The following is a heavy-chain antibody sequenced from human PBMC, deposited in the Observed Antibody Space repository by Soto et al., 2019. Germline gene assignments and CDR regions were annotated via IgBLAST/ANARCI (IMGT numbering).Heavy chain of an antibody. CDR3: ARHPGYYDILTGYTTYYFDY. Sequence: SDTLSLTCTVSGSSITSSRYYWGWIRQPPGKGLQRIGRIYYRGSTYYNKSIKRRITISVDTSKNKNSLKLSSVTAADTAVYYCARHPGYYDILTGYTTYYFDYWGQGILVS. CDR2: IYYRGST. CDR1: GSSITSSRYY. D-gene: IGHD3-9*01. V-gene: IGHV4-39*01. J-gene: IGHJ4*02.